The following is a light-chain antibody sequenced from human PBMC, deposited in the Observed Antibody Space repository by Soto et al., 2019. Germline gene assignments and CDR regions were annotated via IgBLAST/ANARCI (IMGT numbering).Light chain of an antibody. Sequence: EVVMTQSPATLSVSVGERPTLTCRASQSVSSNLAWSQQKPGQAPRVLMYGTSTRATGIPARFSGSGSGTEFTLTISSLQSEDFAVYYCQQHNSWPLTFGGGTKVEIK. J-gene: IGKJ4*01. CDR1: QSVSSN. CDR2: GTS. V-gene: IGKV3-15*01. CDR3: QQHNSWPLT.